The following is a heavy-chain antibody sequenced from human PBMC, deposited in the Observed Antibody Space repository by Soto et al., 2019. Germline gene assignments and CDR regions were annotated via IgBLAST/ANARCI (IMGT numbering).Heavy chain of an antibody. CDR3: ARDKGDGYNHGLYAFDI. CDR1: GCTFSSYA. Sequence: SVKVSCKASGCTFSSYAISWVRQAPGQGLEWMGGIIPIFGTANYAQKFQGRVTITADESTSTAYMELSSLRSEDTAVYYCARDKGDGYNHGLYAFDIWGQGTMVTVSS. D-gene: IGHD5-12*01. J-gene: IGHJ3*02. V-gene: IGHV1-69*13. CDR2: IIPIFGTA.